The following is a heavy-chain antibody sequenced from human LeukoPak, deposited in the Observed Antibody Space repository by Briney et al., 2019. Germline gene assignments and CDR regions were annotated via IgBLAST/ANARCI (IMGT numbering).Heavy chain of an antibody. V-gene: IGHV1-69*13. D-gene: IGHD2/OR15-2a*01. CDR1: GGTFSSYA. CDR3: ARESKNLYYYYYGMDV. J-gene: IGHJ6*02. CDR2: IIPIFGTA. Sequence: GASVKVSCKASGGTFSSYAISWVRQAPGQGLEWMGGIIPIFGTANYAQKFQGRVTITADESTSTAYMELSSLRSEDTAVYYCARESKNLYYYYYGMDVWGQGTTVTVSS.